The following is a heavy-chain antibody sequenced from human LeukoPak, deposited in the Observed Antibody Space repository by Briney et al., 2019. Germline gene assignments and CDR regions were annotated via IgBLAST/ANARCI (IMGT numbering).Heavy chain of an antibody. CDR3: ARDYYDSSGYYYFDY. D-gene: IGHD3-22*01. CDR2: IDPSDSYT. J-gene: IGHJ4*02. CDR1: GYSFTSYW. V-gene: IGHV5-10-1*01. Sequence: GESLKISCKGSGYSFTSYWISWVRQMPGKGLEWMGRIDPSDSYTNYSPSFQGHVTISTDKSISTAYLQWSSLKASDTAMYYCARDYYDSSGYYYFDYWGQGTLVTVSS.